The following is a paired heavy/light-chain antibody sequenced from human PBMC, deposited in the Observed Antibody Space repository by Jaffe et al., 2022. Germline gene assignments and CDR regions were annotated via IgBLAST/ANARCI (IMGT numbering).Heavy chain of an antibody. Sequence: QVQLVQSGAEVKKPGSSVKVSCKASGGTFSSYTISWVRQAPGQGLEWMGRIIPILGIANYAQKFQGRVTITADKSTSTAYMELSSLRSEDTAVYYCARGQLRYFDWLLDNWFDPWGQGTLVTVSS. J-gene: IGHJ5*02. V-gene: IGHV1-69*02. CDR2: IIPILGIA. CDR1: GGTFSSYT. D-gene: IGHD3-9*01. CDR3: ARGQLRYFDWLLDNWFDP.
Light chain of an antibody. Sequence: QSVLTQPPSVSAAPGQKVTISCSGSSSNIGNNYVSWYQQLPGTAPKLLIYDNNKRPSGIPDRFSGSKSGTSATLGITGLQTGDEADYYCGTWDSSLSPWVFGGGTKLTVL. CDR2: DNN. CDR3: GTWDSSLSPWV. CDR1: SSNIGNNY. J-gene: IGLJ3*02. V-gene: IGLV1-51*01.